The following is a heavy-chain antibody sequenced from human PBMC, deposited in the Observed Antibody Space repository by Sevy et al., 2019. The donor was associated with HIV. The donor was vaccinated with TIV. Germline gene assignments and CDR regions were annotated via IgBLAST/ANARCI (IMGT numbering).Heavy chain of an antibody. Sequence: GGSLRLSCEASGFTFVTYAMNWVRQAPGKGLEWVSGISGSGGSTYYADSVKGRFTISRDNSKNTLYLQMNSMRAEDTAVYYCAKDVYDSRGYYPIGAFDIWGQGTLVTVSS. J-gene: IGHJ3*02. CDR3: AKDVYDSRGYYPIGAFDI. D-gene: IGHD3-22*01. CDR1: GFTFVTYA. CDR2: ISGSGGST. V-gene: IGHV3-23*01.